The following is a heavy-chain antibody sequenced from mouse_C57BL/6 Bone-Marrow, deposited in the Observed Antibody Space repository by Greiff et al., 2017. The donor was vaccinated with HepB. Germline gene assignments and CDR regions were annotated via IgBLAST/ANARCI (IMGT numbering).Heavy chain of an antibody. Sequence: QVQLQQSGAELVRPGTSVKVSCKASGYAFTNYLIEWVKQRPGQGLEWIGVINPGSGGTNYNEKFKGKATLTADKSSSTAYMQLSSLTSEDSAVYFCARSYGTRDYWGQGTTLTVSS. V-gene: IGHV1-54*01. CDR1: GYAFTNYL. J-gene: IGHJ2*01. CDR3: ARSYGTRDY. CDR2: INPGSGGT. D-gene: IGHD1-1*01.